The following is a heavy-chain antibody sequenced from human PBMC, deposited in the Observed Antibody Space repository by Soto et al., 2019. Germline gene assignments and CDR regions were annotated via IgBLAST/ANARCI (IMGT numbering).Heavy chain of an antibody. CDR1: GFIFRNNA. CDR3: ANVMIDFGGAPADY. D-gene: IGHD3-16*01. V-gene: IGHV3-23*01. Sequence: EVQLLESGGGLIHPGGSLRLSCAAPGFIFRNNARSWVGQAPGKGLEWVSGISGSGGSTYYADSVKGRFTISRDNSKNTLYLQMNSLRAEDTAIYYCANVMIDFGGAPADYWGQGTLVIVSS. J-gene: IGHJ4*02. CDR2: ISGSGGST.